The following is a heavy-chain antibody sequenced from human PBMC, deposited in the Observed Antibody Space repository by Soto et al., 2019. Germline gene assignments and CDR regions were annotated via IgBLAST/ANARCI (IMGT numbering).Heavy chain of an antibody. V-gene: IGHV4-59*01. D-gene: IGHD3-22*01. CDR3: AREYYYDSSGYYPRGAFDI. Sequence: PSETLSLTCTVSGGSISNYYWNWIRQPPGKGLEWIGSIYNSGNTNYNPSLKSRVTISVDTSKNQFSLKQSSVTAADTAVYYCAREYYYDSSGYYPRGAFDIWGQGTMVTVSS. J-gene: IGHJ3*02. CDR2: IYNSGNT. CDR1: GGSISNYY.